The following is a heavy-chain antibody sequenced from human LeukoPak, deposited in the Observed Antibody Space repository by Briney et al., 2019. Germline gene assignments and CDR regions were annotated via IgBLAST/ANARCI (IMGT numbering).Heavy chain of an antibody. CDR2: IYYSGST. D-gene: IGHD2-21*02. CDR1: GGSISSYY. CDR3: ARDFCGGDCYSTPTALYY. J-gene: IGHJ4*02. V-gene: IGHV4-59*01. Sequence: PSETLSLTCTVSGGSISSYYWSWIRQPPGKGLEWIGYIYYSGSTNYNPSLKSRVTISVDTSKNQFSLKLSSVTAADTAVYYCARDFCGGDCYSTPTALYYWGQGTLVTVSS.